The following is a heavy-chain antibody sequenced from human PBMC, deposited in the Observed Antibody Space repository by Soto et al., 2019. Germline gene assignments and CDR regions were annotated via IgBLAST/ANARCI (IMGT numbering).Heavy chain of an antibody. CDR2: INAGNGDT. D-gene: IGHD5-12*01. Sequence: AAVKVSCKASGYTFTNSAIHWVRQAPGQSLEWMGWINAGNGDTEYSQKFQGRVTFTRDTSASTVYMELSSLRSEDTAVYYSVRDSGFDYFDDYWGQGTLVTVSS. CDR1: GYTFTNSA. J-gene: IGHJ4*02. CDR3: VRDSGFDYFDDY. V-gene: IGHV1-3*01.